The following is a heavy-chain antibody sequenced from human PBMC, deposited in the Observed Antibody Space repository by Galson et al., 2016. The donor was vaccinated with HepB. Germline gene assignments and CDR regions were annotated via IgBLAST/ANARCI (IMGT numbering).Heavy chain of an antibody. V-gene: IGHV3-9*01. CDR1: GFTFDDYA. D-gene: IGHD3-3*01. CDR2: VTWSSDRI. CDR3: TALLHDFWSGYKDAFDF. J-gene: IGHJ3*01. Sequence: SLRLSCATSGFTFDDYAMHWVRQFPGKALEWVAGVTWSSDRIGYADSVRGRFTVSRDNRKRTLYLDMNSVTSEETALYYCTALLHDFWSGYKDAFDFWG.